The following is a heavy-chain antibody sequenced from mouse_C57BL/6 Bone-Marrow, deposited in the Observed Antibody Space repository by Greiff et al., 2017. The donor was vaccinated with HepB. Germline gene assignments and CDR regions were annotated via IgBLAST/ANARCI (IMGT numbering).Heavy chain of an antibody. J-gene: IGHJ2*01. Sequence: VQLQQSGPELVKPGASVKLSCKASGYAFSSSWMNWVKQRPGQGLEWIGRIYPGDGDTNYNGKFKGKATLTADKSSSTAYMQLSSLTSEDSAVYFCAGDYYGRSYGDYWGQGTTLTVSS. D-gene: IGHD1-1*01. CDR3: AGDYYGRSYGDY. CDR2: IYPGDGDT. V-gene: IGHV1-82*01. CDR1: GYAFSSSW.